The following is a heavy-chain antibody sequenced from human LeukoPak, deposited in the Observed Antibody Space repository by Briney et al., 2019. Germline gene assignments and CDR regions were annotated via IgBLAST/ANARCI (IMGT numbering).Heavy chain of an antibody. CDR1: GGSISSSSYY. J-gene: IGHJ6*03. Sequence: SETLSLTCTVSGGSISSSSYYWSWIRQPPGKGLEWIGEINHSGSINYNSSLKSRVTISVDTSKNQFSLKLSSVTAADTAVYYCARGGYYYMDVWGKGTKVTISS. CDR3: ARGGYYYMDV. CDR2: INHSGSI. V-gene: IGHV4-39*07.